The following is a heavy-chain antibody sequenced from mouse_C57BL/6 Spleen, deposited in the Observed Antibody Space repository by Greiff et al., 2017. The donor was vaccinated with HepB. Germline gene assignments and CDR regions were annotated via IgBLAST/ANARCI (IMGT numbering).Heavy chain of an antibody. CDR2: IDPSDSET. CDR1: GYTFTSYW. Sequence: VQLQQPGAELVRPGSSVKLSCKASGYTFTSYWMHWVKQRPIQGLEWIGNIDPSDSETHYNQKFKDKATLTVDKSSSTAYMQLSSLTSEDSAVYYCASERRGWYFDVWGTGTTVTVSS. J-gene: IGHJ1*03. CDR3: ASERRGWYFDV. V-gene: IGHV1-52*01.